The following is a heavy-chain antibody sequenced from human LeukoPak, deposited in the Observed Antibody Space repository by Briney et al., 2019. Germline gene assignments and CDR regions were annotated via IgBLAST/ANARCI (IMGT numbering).Heavy chain of an antibody. Sequence: SETLSLTCAVYGGSLSGYYWSWIRQPPGKGLEWIGEINHSGSTNYNPSLKSRVTISVDTPKNQFSLKLSSVTAADTAVYYCASPIAARRHAFDIWGQGTMVTVSS. J-gene: IGHJ3*02. CDR1: GGSLSGYY. CDR3: ASPIAARRHAFDI. V-gene: IGHV4-34*01. CDR2: INHSGST. D-gene: IGHD6-6*01.